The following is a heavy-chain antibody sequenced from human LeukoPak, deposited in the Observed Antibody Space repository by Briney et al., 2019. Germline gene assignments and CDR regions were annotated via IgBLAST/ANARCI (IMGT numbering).Heavy chain of an antibody. Sequence: SETLSLTCTFSLGSNSSYYCSWIRQPGGKELDWIGYIHTSGSTNYNPSLKSRVTVSVDTSKNQFSLKLSSVTAADTAVYYCARLVRRVPAANDAFDIWGQGTMVTVSS. J-gene: IGHJ3*02. D-gene: IGHD2-2*01. CDR3: ARLVRRVPAANDAFDI. CDR2: IHTSGST. V-gene: IGHV4-4*09. CDR1: LGSNSSYY.